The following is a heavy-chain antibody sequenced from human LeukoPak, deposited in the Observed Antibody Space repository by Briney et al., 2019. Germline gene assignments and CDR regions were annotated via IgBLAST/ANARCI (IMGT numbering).Heavy chain of an antibody. CDR2: INHSGST. CDR1: GGSFSGYY. D-gene: IGHD4-17*01. J-gene: IGHJ4*02. Sequence: SETLSLTCAVYGGSFSGYYWSWIRQPPGKGLEWIGEINHSGSTNYNPSLKSRVTISVDTSKNQFSLKLSSVTAADTAVYYCARGHKTTVTNFDYWDQGTLVTVSS. V-gene: IGHV4-34*01. CDR3: ARGHKTTVTNFDY.